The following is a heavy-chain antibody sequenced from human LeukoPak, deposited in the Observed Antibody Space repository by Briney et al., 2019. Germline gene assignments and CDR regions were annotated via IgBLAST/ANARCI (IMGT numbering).Heavy chain of an antibody. CDR2: FYTSGST. CDR3: ARESITIIVVVTNYYYYGMDV. V-gene: IGHV4-61*02. CDR1: GGSISSGRYY. Sequence: SQTLSLTCTVSGGSISSGRYYWGWIRQPAGRGLEWIGRFYTSGSTIYNTPLKSRVTLSVDTSQNQFSLELSSVTAAETAVCYCARESITIIVVVTNYYYYGMDVWGQGSTVSVSS. D-gene: IGHD3-3*01. J-gene: IGHJ6*02.